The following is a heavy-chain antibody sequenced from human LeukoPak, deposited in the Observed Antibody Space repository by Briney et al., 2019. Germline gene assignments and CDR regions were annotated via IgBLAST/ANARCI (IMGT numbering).Heavy chain of an antibody. J-gene: IGHJ6*02. D-gene: IGHD2-2*01. CDR2: INHSGRT. CDR3: ARDVVVVPAAIHYGMDV. Sequence: SETLSLTCAVYGGSFSDYSWGWIRQPPGKGLEWIGEINHSGRTYYNPSLKSRVTISVDTSKNQFSLNLSSVTAADTAVYYCARDVVVVPAAIHYGMDVWGQGTTVTVSS. V-gene: IGHV4-34*01. CDR1: GGSFSDYS.